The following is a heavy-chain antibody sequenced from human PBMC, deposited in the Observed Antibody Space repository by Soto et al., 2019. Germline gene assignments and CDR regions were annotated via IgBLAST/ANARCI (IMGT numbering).Heavy chain of an antibody. CDR1: GGSFSGYY. V-gene: IGHV4-34*01. CDR2: INHSGST. J-gene: IGHJ4*02. CDR3: ARDKSTGLFDY. D-gene: IGHD2-8*02. Sequence: QVQLQQWGAGLLKPSETLSLTCAVYGGSFSGYYWTWIRQPPGTGLEWIGEINHSGSTNYNPSLTSRVTISVDTSKNQCSLKLTSVTAADTAVYYCARDKSTGLFDYWGQGTLVTVSS.